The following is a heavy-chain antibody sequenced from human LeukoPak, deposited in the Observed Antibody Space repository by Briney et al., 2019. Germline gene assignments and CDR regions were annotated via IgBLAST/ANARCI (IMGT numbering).Heavy chain of an antibody. CDR1: GFAFSSYS. Sequence: GGSLRLSCAASGFAFSSYSMNWVRQAPGKGLEWVSSISSSSSYMCYAESVKGRFAISRDNAKNSLYLQMNSLRAEDTAVYYCAGSDYYGSGTYYGWFDPWGQGTLVTVSS. CDR3: AGSDYYGSGTYYGWFDP. J-gene: IGHJ5*02. D-gene: IGHD3-10*01. V-gene: IGHV3-21*01. CDR2: ISSSSSYM.